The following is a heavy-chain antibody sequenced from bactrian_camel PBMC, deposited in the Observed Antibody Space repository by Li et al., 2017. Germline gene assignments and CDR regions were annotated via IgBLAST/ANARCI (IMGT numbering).Heavy chain of an antibody. D-gene: IGHD5*01. CDR3: AADWASSSEDCLSRTEFPY. CDR2: LYRSRGTE. Sequence: HVQLVESGGGSVQAGGSLRLSCTVSQFTTNNDCMGWFRQIPGTEREGVTAREGVAVLYRSRGTEYYADSVKGRFTVSKGNAKNTIFLQMDSLEPEDTGMYYCAADWASSSEDCLSRTEFPYWGQGTQVTVS. CDR1: QFTTNNDC. V-gene: IGHV3S63*01. J-gene: IGHJ4*01.